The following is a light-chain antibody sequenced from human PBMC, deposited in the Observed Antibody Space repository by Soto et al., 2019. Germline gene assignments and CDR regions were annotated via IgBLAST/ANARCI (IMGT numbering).Light chain of an antibody. V-gene: IGKV1-17*01. CDR1: QGIRND. CDR3: QQVNGYPRDIT. CDR2: AAS. J-gene: IGKJ4*01. Sequence: DIQMTQSPSSLSASVGDRVTITCRAIQGIRNDLGWYQQKPGKAPKLLIYAASTLQSGVPSRFSGSGSGTDFTLTISSLQPEDFATYYCQQVNGYPRDITFGGGTKVDIK.